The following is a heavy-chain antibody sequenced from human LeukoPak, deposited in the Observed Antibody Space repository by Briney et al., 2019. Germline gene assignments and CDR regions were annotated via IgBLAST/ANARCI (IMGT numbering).Heavy chain of an antibody. CDR1: GFTFDDYA. D-gene: IGHD3-9*01. V-gene: IGHV3-9*01. Sequence: GRSLRLSCAASGFTFDDYAMHWVRQAPGKGLEWVSGISWNSGSIGYADSVKGRFTISRDNAKNSLYLQMNSLRAEDTAVYYCARVRVTGYAYWGQGTLVTVSS. CDR2: ISWNSGSI. J-gene: IGHJ4*02. CDR3: ARVRVTGYAY.